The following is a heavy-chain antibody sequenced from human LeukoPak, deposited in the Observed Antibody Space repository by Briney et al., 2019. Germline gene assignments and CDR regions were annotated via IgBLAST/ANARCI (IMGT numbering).Heavy chain of an antibody. J-gene: IGHJ4*02. CDR3: ARLRDDILTGYLDY. Sequence: ASVKVSCKASGYTFTGYYMHWVRQAPGQGLEWMGWINPDSGGTNYAQKFQGRVTMTRDTSISTAYMELSRLRSDDTAVYYCARLRDDILTGYLDYWGQGTLVTVSS. CDR2: INPDSGGT. CDR1: GYTFTGYY. D-gene: IGHD3-9*01. V-gene: IGHV1-2*02.